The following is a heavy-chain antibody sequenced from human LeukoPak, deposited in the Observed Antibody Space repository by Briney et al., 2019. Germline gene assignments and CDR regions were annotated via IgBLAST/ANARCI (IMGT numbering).Heavy chain of an antibody. J-gene: IGHJ4*02. D-gene: IGHD3-22*01. CDR1: GGSIISNNYY. CDR3: ARLLYDRSGYYYFDY. CDR2: IHYSGSP. V-gene: IGHV4-39*01. Sequence: PSETLSLTCSVSGGSIISNNYYWGWIRQPPGKGLEWIGSIHYSGSPYHNPSLKSRVTISVDTSKNQSSLKLSSVTAADMAVYYCARLLYDRSGYYYFDYWGQGTLVTVSS.